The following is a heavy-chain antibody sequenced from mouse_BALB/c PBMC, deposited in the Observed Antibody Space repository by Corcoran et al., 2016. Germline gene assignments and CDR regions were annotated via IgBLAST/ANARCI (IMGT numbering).Heavy chain of an antibody. CDR3: ASHYYGSSHYAMDY. V-gene: IGHV1S136*01. CDR1: GYTFTSYV. J-gene: IGHJ4*01. Sequence: EVQLQQSGPELVKPGASVKMSCKASGYTFTSYVMHWVKQKPGQGLEWIGYINPYNDGTKYNEKFKGKATLTSDKSSSTAYMELSSLTSEDSAVYYCASHYYGSSHYAMDYWGQGTSVTVS. D-gene: IGHD1-1*01. CDR2: INPYNDGT.